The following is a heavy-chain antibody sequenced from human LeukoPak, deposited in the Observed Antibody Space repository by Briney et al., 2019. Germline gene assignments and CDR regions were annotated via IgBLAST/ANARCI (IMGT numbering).Heavy chain of an antibody. D-gene: IGHD5-24*01. Sequence: PGGSLRLSCAASGFTFSTYAMSWVRQAPGKGLEWVSTISSNGGSTWYANSVKGRFTISRDNSKNTLSLQMNGLRAEDTAVYYCTKHVRAINDAFHIWGQGTMVTVSS. J-gene: IGHJ3*02. CDR2: ISSNGGST. CDR3: TKHVRAINDAFHI. CDR1: GFTFSTYA. V-gene: IGHV3-23*01.